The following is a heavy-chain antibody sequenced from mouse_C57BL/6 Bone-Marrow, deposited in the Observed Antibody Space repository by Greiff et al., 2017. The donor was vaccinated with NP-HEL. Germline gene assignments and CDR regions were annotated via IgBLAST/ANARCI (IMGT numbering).Heavy chain of an antibody. D-gene: IGHD1-1*01. CDR2: IDPSDSYT. CDR3: ARRYGSLYFDV. V-gene: IGHV1-69*01. J-gene: IGHJ1*03. CDR1: GYTFTSYW. Sequence: QVQLQQPGAELVMPGASVKLSCKASGYTFTSYWMHWVKQRPGQGLEWIGEIDPSDSYTNYNQKFKGKSTLPVDKSSSTAYMQLSSLTSEASAVYYCARRYGSLYFDVWGTGTTVTVSS.